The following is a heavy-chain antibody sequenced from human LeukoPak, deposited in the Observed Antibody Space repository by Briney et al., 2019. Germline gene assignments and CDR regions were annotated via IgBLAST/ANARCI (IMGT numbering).Heavy chain of an antibody. Sequence: GGSLRLPCAASGFTFSSYSMNWVRQAPGKGLEWVSSISSSSSSIYYADSVKGRFTISRDNAKNSLYLQMNSLRAEDTAVYYCARVGTVVTAYYFDYWGQGTLVTVSS. V-gene: IGHV3-21*01. CDR2: ISSSSSSI. CDR3: ARVGTVVTAYYFDY. D-gene: IGHD4-23*01. J-gene: IGHJ4*02. CDR1: GFTFSSYS.